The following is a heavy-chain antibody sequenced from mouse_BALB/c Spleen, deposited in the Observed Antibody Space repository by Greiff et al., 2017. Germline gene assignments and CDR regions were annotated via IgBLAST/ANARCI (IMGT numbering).Heavy chain of an antibody. CDR1: GFTFSDYG. CDR2: ISNLAYSI. J-gene: IGHJ4*01. Sequence: VQLKESGGGLVQPGGSRKLSCAASGFTFSDYGMAWVRQAPGKGPEWVAFISNLAYSIYYADTVTGRFTISRENAKNTLYLEMSSLRSEDTAMYYCARDGNYSYYYAMDYWGQGTSVTVSS. D-gene: IGHD2-1*01. CDR3: ARDGNYSYYYAMDY. V-gene: IGHV5-15*02.